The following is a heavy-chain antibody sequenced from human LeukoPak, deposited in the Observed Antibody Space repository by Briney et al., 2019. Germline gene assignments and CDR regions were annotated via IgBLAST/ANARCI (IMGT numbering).Heavy chain of an antibody. CDR1: GFTFSSYS. D-gene: IGHD3-22*01. CDR3: ARWYYYDSSGSPDY. J-gene: IGHJ4*02. Sequence: GSLRLSCAASGFTFSSYSMNWVRQAPGKGLEWVAVIYYDGSNKYYADSVKGRFTISRDNSKNTLYLQMNSLRAEDTAVYYCARWYYYDSSGSPDYWGQGTLVTVSS. V-gene: IGHV3-33*08. CDR2: IYYDGSNK.